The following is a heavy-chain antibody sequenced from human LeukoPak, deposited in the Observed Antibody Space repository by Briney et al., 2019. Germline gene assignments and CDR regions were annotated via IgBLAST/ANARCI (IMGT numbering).Heavy chain of an antibody. CDR2: ISGSGHDI. D-gene: IGHD6-6*01. CDR1: GFTFSDSY. J-gene: IGHJ5*01. Sequence: PGGSLRLSCAASGFTFSDSYMTWVRQAPGKGVEWVAYISGSGHDINYSDSVKGRFTISRDNAKNSLYLQMSSLRVEDTAVYYCTRAPRHFDSCGQGTLVTVSS. V-gene: IGHV3-11*04. CDR3: TRAPRHFDS.